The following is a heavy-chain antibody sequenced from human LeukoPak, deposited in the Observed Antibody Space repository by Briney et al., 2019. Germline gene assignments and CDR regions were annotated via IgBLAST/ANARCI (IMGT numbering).Heavy chain of an antibody. CDR3: ARVLLGYCSSTSCFDNYYYYLDV. J-gene: IGHJ6*03. V-gene: IGHV4-38-2*02. Sequence: PSETLSLTCTVSGDSISSGYYWGWIRQPPGKGLEWIVSIYYSGSTYYNPSLKSRVTISVDTSKNQFSLKLSSVTAADTAVYYCARVLLGYCSSTSCFDNYYYYLDVWAKGPRSPSP. D-gene: IGHD2-2*01. CDR1: GDSISSGYY. CDR2: IYYSGST.